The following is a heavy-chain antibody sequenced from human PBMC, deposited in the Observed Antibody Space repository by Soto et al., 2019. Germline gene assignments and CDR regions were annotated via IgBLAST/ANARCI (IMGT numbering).Heavy chain of an antibody. D-gene: IGHD3-16*01. CDR1: SGSISRGDYY. V-gene: IGHV4-30-4*01. CDR3: ARGRFGEIHDY. Sequence: PSETLSLTCTVSSGSISRGDYYWRWLRQPPGKGLEWIGYIFYSGSTHYNASFQSRVSVSVDTSRNQFSLKLTSVSAADTAVYYCARGRFGEIHDYWGQGILVTVSS. CDR2: IFYSGST. J-gene: IGHJ4*02.